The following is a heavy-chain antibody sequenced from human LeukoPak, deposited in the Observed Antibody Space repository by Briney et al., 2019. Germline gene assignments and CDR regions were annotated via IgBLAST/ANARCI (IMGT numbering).Heavy chain of an antibody. Sequence: GGSLRLSCAVSGFIFSSYDMHWVRQDTGKGLEWVSAIGTAGDTYYPGSVKGRFTISRENAKNSLYLQMNSLRAEDTAVYYCASIFIGISTDFWSGYSSVWGQGTLVTVSS. V-gene: IGHV3-13*01. J-gene: IGHJ4*02. D-gene: IGHD3-3*01. CDR1: GFIFSSYD. CDR2: IGTAGDT. CDR3: ASIFIGISTDFWSGYSSV.